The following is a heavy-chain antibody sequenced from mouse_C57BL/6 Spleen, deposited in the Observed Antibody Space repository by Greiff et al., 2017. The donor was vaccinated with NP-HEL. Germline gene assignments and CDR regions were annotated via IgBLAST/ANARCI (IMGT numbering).Heavy chain of an antibody. J-gene: IGHJ4*01. CDR1: GFTFSSYA. CDR3: TRNYYGFGDYAMDY. V-gene: IGHV5-9-1*02. Sequence: EVKLMESGEGLVKPGGSLKLSCAASGFTFSSYAMSWVRQTPEKRLEWVAYISSGGDYIYYADTVKGRFTISRDNARNTLYLQMSSLKSEDTAMYYCTRNYYGFGDYAMDYWGQGTSVTVSS. D-gene: IGHD1-1*01. CDR2: ISSGGDYI.